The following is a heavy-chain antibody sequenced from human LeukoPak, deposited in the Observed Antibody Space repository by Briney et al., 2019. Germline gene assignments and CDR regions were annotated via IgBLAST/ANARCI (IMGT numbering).Heavy chain of an antibody. D-gene: IGHD3-3*01. CDR1: GYTFTGYY. CDR3: ARAGITIFGVATYYYMDV. Sequence: ASVKVSCKAYGYTFTGYYMHWVRQAPGQGLEWMGGINPNSGGTNYAQKFQGRVTMTRDTSISTAYMELSRLRSDDTAVYYCARAGITIFGVATYYYMDVWGKGTTVTVSS. CDR2: INPNSGGT. V-gene: IGHV1-2*02. J-gene: IGHJ6*03.